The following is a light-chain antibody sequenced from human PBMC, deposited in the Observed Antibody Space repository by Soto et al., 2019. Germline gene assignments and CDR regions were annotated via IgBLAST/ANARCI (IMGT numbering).Light chain of an antibody. V-gene: IGLV2-14*01. CDR2: EVS. J-gene: IGLJ1*01. Sequence: QSVLTHPASVSWSPGQSITISCTGTSSDVGNYKYVSWYQQHPGKAPKLMIYEVSNRPSGVSNRFSGSKSGNTASLTISGLQAEEETDYYCFSYTSSANYVFGTGTKVTVL. CDR1: SSDVGNYKY. CDR3: FSYTSSANYV.